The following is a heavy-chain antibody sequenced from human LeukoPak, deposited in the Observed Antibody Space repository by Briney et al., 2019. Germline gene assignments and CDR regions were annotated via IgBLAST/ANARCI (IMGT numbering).Heavy chain of an antibody. D-gene: IGHD6-13*01. Sequence: ASVKVSCKASGYTFTSYGISWVRQAPGQGLEWMGWISAYNGNTNYAQKLQGRVTMTTDTSTSPAYMELRSLRSDDTAVYYCARDHYRGAAVFYHPYPKTNWFDPWGQGTLVTVSS. V-gene: IGHV1-18*01. CDR1: GYTFTSYG. CDR2: ISAYNGNT. CDR3: ARDHYRGAAVFYHPYPKTNWFDP. J-gene: IGHJ5*02.